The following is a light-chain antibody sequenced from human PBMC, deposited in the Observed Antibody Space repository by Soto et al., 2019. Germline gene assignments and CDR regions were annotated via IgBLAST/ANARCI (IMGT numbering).Light chain of an antibody. CDR2: GNS. V-gene: IGLV1-40*01. CDR1: DPNIGSNT. Sequence: SLLTQPPPTSWAPRQRGTISFSGSDPNIGSNTVNWYQQLPGTAPKLLIYGNSNRPSGVPDRFSGSKSGTSASLAITGLQAEDEADYYCQSYDSSLSGCVFGTGTKVTVL. CDR3: QSYDSSLSGCV. J-gene: IGLJ1*01.